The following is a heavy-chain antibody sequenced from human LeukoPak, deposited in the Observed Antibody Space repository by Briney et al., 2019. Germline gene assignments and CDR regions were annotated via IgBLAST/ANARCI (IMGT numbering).Heavy chain of an antibody. J-gene: IGHJ4*02. Sequence: PGGSLRLSCAASGFTFSSDSMTWVRQAPGKGLEWVSTISGSGVSTFYADPVKGRFTISRDNSKSTLYLHLNSLSAEDTAVYYCAKDSFSTTWGQGTLVTVSS. CDR1: GFTFSSDS. CDR3: AKDSFSTT. CDR2: ISGSGVST. D-gene: IGHD2-2*01. V-gene: IGHV3-23*01.